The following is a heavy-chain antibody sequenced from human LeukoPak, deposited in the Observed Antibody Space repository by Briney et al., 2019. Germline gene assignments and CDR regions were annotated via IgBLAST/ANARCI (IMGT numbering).Heavy chain of an antibody. J-gene: IGHJ5*02. V-gene: IGHV4-34*01. CDR2: INHSGST. CDR1: GGSFSGYY. CDR3: ARSDYYGSGSYGQFDP. Sequence: PSETLSLTCAVYGGSFSGYYWSWIRQPPGKGLEWIGEINHSGSTNYNPSLKSRVTISVDTSKNQFSLKLSSVTAADTAVYYYARSDYYGSGSYGQFDPWGQGTLVTVSS. D-gene: IGHD3-10*01.